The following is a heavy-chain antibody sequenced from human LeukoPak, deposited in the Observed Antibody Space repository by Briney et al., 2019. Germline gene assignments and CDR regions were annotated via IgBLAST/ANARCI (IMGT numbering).Heavy chain of an antibody. CDR1: GDSIGSSSYY. V-gene: IGHV4-39*01. CDR2: MYYSGST. Sequence: SETLSLTCSVSGDSIGSSSYYWGWIRQPPGKGLEWIGNMYYSGSTYFNPSLKSRVTISVDTSKNQFSLRLSAVTAADTAVYYCARLRRDGYNRYYYYMDVWGKGTTVTISS. D-gene: IGHD5-24*01. CDR3: ARLRRDGYNRYYYYMDV. J-gene: IGHJ6*03.